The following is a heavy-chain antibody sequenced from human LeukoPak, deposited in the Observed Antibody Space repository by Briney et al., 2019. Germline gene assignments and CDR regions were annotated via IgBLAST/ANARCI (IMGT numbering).Heavy chain of an antibody. D-gene: IGHD5-18*01. CDR3: ARSGYRYGADALDI. J-gene: IGHJ3*02. Sequence: GSLRLSCAASGFTFSDYYMSWIRQAPGKGLEWIGYIYYSGSTNYNPSLKSRVTISVDTSKNQFSLKLSSVTAADTAVYYCARSGYRYGADALDIWGQGTMVTVSS. CDR1: GFTFSDYY. CDR2: IYYSGST. V-gene: IGHV4-59*01.